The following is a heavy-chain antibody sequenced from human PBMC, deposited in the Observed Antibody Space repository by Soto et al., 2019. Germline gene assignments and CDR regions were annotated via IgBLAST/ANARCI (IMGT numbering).Heavy chain of an antibody. D-gene: IGHD3-10*01. V-gene: IGHV3-66*01. CDR1: GFTVSSNY. CDR2: IYSGDNT. J-gene: IGHJ6*02. Sequence: GSLRLSCAASGFTVSSNYMSWVRQAPGKGLEWVSVIYSGDNTYYADSVKGRFTISRDNSKNTLYLQMNSLRAEDTAVYYCAKGTFGEFYYYYYGMDVWGQGTTVTVSS. CDR3: AKGTFGEFYYYYYGMDV.